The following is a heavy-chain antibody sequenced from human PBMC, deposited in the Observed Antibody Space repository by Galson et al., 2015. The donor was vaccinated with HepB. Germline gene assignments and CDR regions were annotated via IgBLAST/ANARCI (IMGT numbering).Heavy chain of an antibody. J-gene: IGHJ4*02. D-gene: IGHD4-17*01. V-gene: IGHV3-53*01. CDR1: GFPVSSKY. CDR2: LYIDGTT. Sequence: SLRLSCAASGFPVSSKYMSWVRHAPGKGLEWVSSLYIDGTTYYADSVKGRFTISRDNSKNMLYLQMNSLRAEDTAVYYCAGRQRNYADLGDYWGQGTLVTVSS. CDR3: AGRQRNYADLGDY.